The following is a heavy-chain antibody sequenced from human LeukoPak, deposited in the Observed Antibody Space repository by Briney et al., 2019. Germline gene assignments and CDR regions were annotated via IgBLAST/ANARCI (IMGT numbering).Heavy chain of an antibody. V-gene: IGHV4-59*01. CDR3: ARERRVGATAFDY. CDR1: GGSISSCY. D-gene: IGHD1-26*01. CDR2: IYYSGST. J-gene: IGHJ4*02. Sequence: PSETLSLTCTVSGGSISSCYWSWIRQPPGKGLEWIGYIYYSGSTNYNPSLKSRVTISVDTSKNQFSLKLSSVTAADTAVYYCARERRVGATAFDYWGQGTLVTVSS.